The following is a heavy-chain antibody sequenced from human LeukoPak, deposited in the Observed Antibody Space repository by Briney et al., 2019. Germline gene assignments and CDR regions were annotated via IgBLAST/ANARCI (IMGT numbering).Heavy chain of an antibody. J-gene: IGHJ4*02. D-gene: IGHD3-10*01. CDR3: ARDLSGYYFDY. V-gene: IGHV1-18*04. CDR2: ISAYNGNT. CDR1: GYTFTSYT. Sequence: ASVKVSCKASGYTFTSYTISWVRQAPGQGLEWMGGISAYNGNTNYAQKFQGRVTMTIDTSTTTAYMELRSLRSDDTAVYYCARDLSGYYFDYWGQGTLVTVSS.